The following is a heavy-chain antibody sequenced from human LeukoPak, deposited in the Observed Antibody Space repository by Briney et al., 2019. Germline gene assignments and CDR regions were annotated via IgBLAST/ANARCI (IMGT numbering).Heavy chain of an antibody. V-gene: IGHV3-11*04. CDR3: ARLGYGSGSYYNQNWFDP. D-gene: IGHD3-10*01. Sequence: PGGSLRLSCAASGFTFSDYYMSWIRQAPGKGLEWVSYISSSGSTIYYADSVNGRFTISRDNAKNSLYLQMNSLRAEGTAVYYCARLGYGSGSYYNQNWFDPWGQGTLVTVSS. J-gene: IGHJ5*02. CDR2: ISSSGSTI. CDR1: GFTFSDYY.